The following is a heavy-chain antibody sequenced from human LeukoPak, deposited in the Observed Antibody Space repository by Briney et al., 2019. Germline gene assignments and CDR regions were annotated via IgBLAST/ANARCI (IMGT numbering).Heavy chain of an antibody. CDR2: IYYSGST. CDR3: ARDHTTSSNWFDP. CDR1: GGSISSGDYY. J-gene: IGHJ5*02. V-gene: IGHV4-31*03. D-gene: IGHD2-2*01. Sequence: SETLSLTCTVSGGSISSGDYYWSWIRQHPGKGLEWIGYIYYSGSTYYNPSLKSRVTISVDTSKNQFSLKLSSVTAADTAVYYCARDHTTSSNWFDPWGQGTLSPSPQ.